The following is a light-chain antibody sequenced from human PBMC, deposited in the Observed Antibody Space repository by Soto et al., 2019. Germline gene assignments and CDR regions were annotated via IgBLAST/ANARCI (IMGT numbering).Light chain of an antibody. CDR2: GAS. J-gene: IGKJ1*01. CDR1: QSVSSTY. Sequence: EIVWTQSPGTLSVSTGDRATLSCRASQSVSSTYLAWYQQKSGQAPRLLIYGASSRATGIPDRFSGSGSGTDFTLTISRLEPEDFAVYYCQQYDTSRTWTFGQVTKVELK. V-gene: IGKV3-20*01. CDR3: QQYDTSRTWT.